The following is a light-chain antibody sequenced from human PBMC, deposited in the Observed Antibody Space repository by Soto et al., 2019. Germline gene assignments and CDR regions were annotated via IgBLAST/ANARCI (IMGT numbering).Light chain of an antibody. CDR2: GAS. Sequence: EIVMTQSPATLSVSPGERATLSCRASQSVSSNLAWYQQKPGQAPRLLIYGASTRATGIPARFSGSGSGTEFTLTISSLQSEDFAVYYCQQYTNWPPILTFGPGTKVDIK. J-gene: IGKJ3*01. V-gene: IGKV3-15*01. CDR3: QQYTNWPPILT. CDR1: QSVSSN.